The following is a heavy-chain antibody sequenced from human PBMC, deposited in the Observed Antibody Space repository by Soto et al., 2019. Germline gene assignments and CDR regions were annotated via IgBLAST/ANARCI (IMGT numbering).Heavy chain of an antibody. CDR3: ATACDFWGGDFDY. V-gene: IGHV3-30-3*01. CDR2: ISYDGSNK. D-gene: IGHD3-3*01. Sequence: QVQLVESGGGVVQPGRSLRLSCAASGFTFSSYAMHWVRQAPGKGLEWVAVISYDGSNKYYADSVKGRFTSSRDNSKNTLHLQMNSLRAEGTDVYYFATACDFWGGDFDYWGQGTLVTVSS. CDR1: GFTFSSYA. J-gene: IGHJ4*02.